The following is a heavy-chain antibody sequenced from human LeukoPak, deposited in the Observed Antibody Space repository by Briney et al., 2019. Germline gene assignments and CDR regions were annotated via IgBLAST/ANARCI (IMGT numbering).Heavy chain of an antibody. CDR2: IRYDGSNK. V-gene: IGHV3-30*02. CDR1: GFTSSSYG. D-gene: IGHD3-3*01. CDR3: AKGQDYDFWSGYYSAFDY. Sequence: GGSLRLSCAASGFTSSSYGMHWVRQAPGKGLEWVAFIRYDGSNKYYADSVKVRFTISRDNSKNTLYLQMNSLRAEDTAVYYCAKGQDYDFWSGYYSAFDYWGQGTLVTVSS. J-gene: IGHJ4*02.